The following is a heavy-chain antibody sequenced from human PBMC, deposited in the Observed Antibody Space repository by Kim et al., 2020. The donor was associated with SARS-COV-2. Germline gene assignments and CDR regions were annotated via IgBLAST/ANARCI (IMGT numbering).Heavy chain of an antibody. Sequence: FSAASGSTFGSYAMHWVRQAPGKGLEWLAVISFDGSHQNYADSVKGRFTISRDNSKNTLNLQMNNLRAEDTAVYYCARERGGDSYYAHQRGGYLDGSSQGTLVIVSS. J-gene: IGHJ4*02. V-gene: IGHV3-30*04. D-gene: IGHD3-10*01. CDR3: ARERGGDSYYAHQRGGYLDG. CDR2: ISFDGSHQ. CDR1: GSTFGSYA.